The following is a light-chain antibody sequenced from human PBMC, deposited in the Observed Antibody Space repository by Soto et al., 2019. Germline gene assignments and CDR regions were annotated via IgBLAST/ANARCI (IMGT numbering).Light chain of an antibody. J-gene: IGKJ4*01. CDR1: QDINNY. CDR2: AAS. CDR3: QKYDIAPRT. V-gene: IGKV1-27*01. Sequence: DTQMTQSPSSLSASLGDRVTITCRASQDINNYLAWYQQRPGKVPKLLIYAASTLQSGVPSRFSGSGSGTDFTITISSLQPEDVATYYCQKYDIAPRTFGGGTRVEIK.